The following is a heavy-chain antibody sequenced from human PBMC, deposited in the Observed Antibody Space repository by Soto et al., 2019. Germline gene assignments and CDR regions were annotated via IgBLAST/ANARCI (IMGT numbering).Heavy chain of an antibody. J-gene: IGHJ4*02. D-gene: IGHD6-13*01. CDR3: ARTPIAAAGFDFDY. V-gene: IGHV2-70*11. Sequence: SGPTLVNPTQTLTPTGSLAEFSLSMSGMCVSWIRQPPGKVLESLARIDWDDDKYYSTSLKTRLTISKDTSKNQVVLTMTNMDPVDTATYDCARTPIAAAGFDFDYWGQGTLVTVSS. CDR1: EFSLSMSGMC. CDR2: IDWDDDK.